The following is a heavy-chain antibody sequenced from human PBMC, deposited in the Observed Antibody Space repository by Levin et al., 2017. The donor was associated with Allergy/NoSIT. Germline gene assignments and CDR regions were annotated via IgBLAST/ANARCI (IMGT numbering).Heavy chain of an antibody. CDR1: GFTFRSYW. Sequence: QPGGSLRLSCAASGFTFRSYWMHWVRQAPGKGLVWVSRINSDGTSTTYADSVKGRFTISRDNAKNTLYLQMNSLRAEDTAVYYCASLLRDDILTGFDYWGQGTLVTVS. V-gene: IGHV3-74*01. CDR3: ASLLRDDILTGFDY. J-gene: IGHJ4*02. D-gene: IGHD3-9*01. CDR2: INSDGTST.